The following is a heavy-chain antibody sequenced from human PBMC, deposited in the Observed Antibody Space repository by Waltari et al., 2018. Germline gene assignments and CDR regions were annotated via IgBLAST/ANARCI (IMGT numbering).Heavy chain of an antibody. V-gene: IGHV4-39*07. D-gene: IGHD4-17*01. CDR2: ITHSGSS. J-gene: IGHJ4*02. CDR3: ARHMTTVTTSSFDY. CDR1: GASVSSRIHY. Sequence: QVQLQESGPGLVKPSETLSLTCTVSGASVSSRIHYWGWIRQSPGKGLEWIGSITHSGSSYYNPSLRSRVTRLVDTSKNQFSLRVNSVTAADMALYYCARHMTTVTTSSFDYWGQGALVTVSS.